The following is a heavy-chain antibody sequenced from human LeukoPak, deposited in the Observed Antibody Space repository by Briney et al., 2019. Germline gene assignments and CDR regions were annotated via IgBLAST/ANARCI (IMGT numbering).Heavy chain of an antibody. V-gene: IGHV3-21*01. D-gene: IGHD1-26*01. J-gene: IGHJ5*02. Sequence: GGSLRLSCAASGFTFSSYTMNWVRQAPGRGLEWVSCISDSSTYIYYADSVKGRFTISRDNAKNSLYLQMNSLRAEDTAVYYCARDRSGSYQAPNWFDPWGQGTLVTVSS. CDR1: GFTFSSYT. CDR3: ARDRSGSYQAPNWFDP. CDR2: ISDSSTYI.